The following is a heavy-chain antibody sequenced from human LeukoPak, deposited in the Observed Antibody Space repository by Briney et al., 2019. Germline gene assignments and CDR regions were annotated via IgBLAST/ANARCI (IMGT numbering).Heavy chain of an antibody. D-gene: IGHD5-18*01. J-gene: IGHJ5*02. Sequence: GGSLRLSCADSGFTFSSYAMSWVRQAPGKGPEWVSAVSGSGGSTYYADSVKGLFTISRDNSKNTLYLQMNSLRAEDTAVHYCAKDKYSPNINNWFDPWGQGTLVTVSS. CDR3: AKDKYSPNINNWFDP. V-gene: IGHV3-23*01. CDR1: GFTFSSYA. CDR2: VSGSGGST.